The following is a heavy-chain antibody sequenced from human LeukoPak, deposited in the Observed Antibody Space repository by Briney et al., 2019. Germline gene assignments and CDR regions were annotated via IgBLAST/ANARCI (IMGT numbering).Heavy chain of an antibody. V-gene: IGHV4-34*01. Sequence: SETLSLTCAVYGGSFSGYYWSWIRQPPGKGLEWLGEINHSGSTNYNPSLKGRVTISVDTSKNQFSLKLSSVTAADTAVYYCARYRQPYCSGGSCNYYYGMDVWGQGTTVTVSS. J-gene: IGHJ6*02. D-gene: IGHD2-15*01. CDR2: INHSGST. CDR3: ARYRQPYCSGGSCNYYYGMDV. CDR1: GGSFSGYY.